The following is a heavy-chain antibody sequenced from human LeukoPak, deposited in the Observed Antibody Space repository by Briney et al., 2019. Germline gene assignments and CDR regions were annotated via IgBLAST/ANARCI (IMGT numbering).Heavy chain of an antibody. CDR1: GFTFSRHW. V-gene: IGHV3-7*03. CDR2: IKQDGSAK. J-gene: IGHJ4*02. Sequence: GGSLRLSCAGSGFTFSRHWMYWVRQAPGKGLEWVANIKQDGSAKPYVDSVKGRFTISRDNAKNSLFLQMNSLRAEDTAVYYCARDNGWSADFWGQGTLVTVSS. D-gene: IGHD2-15*01. CDR3: ARDNGWSADF.